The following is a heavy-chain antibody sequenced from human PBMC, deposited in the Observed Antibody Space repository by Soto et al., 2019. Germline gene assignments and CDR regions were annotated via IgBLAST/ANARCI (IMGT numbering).Heavy chain of an antibody. D-gene: IGHD1-20*01. CDR1: GFNVGAFA. J-gene: IGHJ4*02. CDR2: ISVSDAFI. V-gene: IGHV3-23*01. Sequence: EVQLLESGGDLVQPGGSLRLSCAASGFNVGAFAVNWVRQAPGKGLEWVSGISVSDAFIYYADSVRGRFYISRDASENILYLQMTSLRVDDTALYYCTRETVAGITGLDYWGPGTLVTGSS. CDR3: TRETVAGITGLDY.